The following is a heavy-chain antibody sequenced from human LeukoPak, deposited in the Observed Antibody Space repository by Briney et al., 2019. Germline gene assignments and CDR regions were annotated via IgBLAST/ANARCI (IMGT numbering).Heavy chain of an antibody. D-gene: IGHD6-13*01. Sequence: PGGSLRLSCAASGFTFSSYGMHWVRQAPGKGLEWVAFIRYDGSNKYYADSVKGRFTISRDNSKNTLYLQMNSLRAEDTAVYYCARVGPPPPASSSPLFDYWGQGTLVTVSS. J-gene: IGHJ4*02. CDR1: GFTFSSYG. V-gene: IGHV3-30*02. CDR3: ARVGPPPPASSSPLFDY. CDR2: IRYDGSNK.